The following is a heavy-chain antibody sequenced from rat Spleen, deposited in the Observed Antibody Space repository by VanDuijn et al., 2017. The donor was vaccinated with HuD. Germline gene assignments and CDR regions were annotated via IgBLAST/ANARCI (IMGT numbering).Heavy chain of an antibody. Sequence: EVQMVESSGGLVQPGRSLKLSCAASGFTFSDYNMAWVRQAPKKGLEWVATINPDGGTAYYPDSVKGRFTISRDNAENTVYLQMNSLRSEDTATYYGAKDPVQPGDYWGQGVMVTVSS. J-gene: IGHJ2*01. CDR1: GFTFSDYN. D-gene: IGHD1-5*01. CDR3: AKDPVQPGDY. CDR2: INPDGGTA. V-gene: IGHV5-7*01.